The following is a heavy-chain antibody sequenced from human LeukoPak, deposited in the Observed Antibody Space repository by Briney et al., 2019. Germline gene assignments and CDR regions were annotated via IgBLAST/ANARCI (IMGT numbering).Heavy chain of an antibody. Sequence: SETLSLTCTVSGGSISSYYWSWIRRPPGKGLEWIGYVYYSGSTNYNPALKSRVTISIDTSKSQFSLRLGSVTAADTAVYYCARNVRYFDYWGQGTLVTVSS. J-gene: IGHJ4*02. CDR3: ARNVRYFDY. D-gene: IGHD3-10*01. CDR1: GGSISSYY. V-gene: IGHV4-59*01. CDR2: VYYSGST.